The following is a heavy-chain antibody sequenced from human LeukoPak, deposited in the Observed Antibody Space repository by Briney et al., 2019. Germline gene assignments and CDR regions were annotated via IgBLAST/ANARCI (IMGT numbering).Heavy chain of an antibody. CDR3: ARSWVTGYGTVLDY. D-gene: IGHD2-21*02. CDR2: VFPGDSDT. V-gene: IGHV5-51*01. Sequence: GESLKISCKGSGYSFSNYWIAWVRQMPGKGLEWMGIVFPGDSDTRYSPSFQGQVTISVDKSISTAYLQWSSLKASDTAMYYCARSWVTGYGTVLDYWGQGTLVTVSS. CDR1: GYSFSNYW. J-gene: IGHJ4*02.